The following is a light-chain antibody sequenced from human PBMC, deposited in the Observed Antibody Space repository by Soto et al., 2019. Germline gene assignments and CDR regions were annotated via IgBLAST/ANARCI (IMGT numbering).Light chain of an antibody. V-gene: IGLV1-44*01. Sequence: QSVLTQPPSASGTPGQRVTLSCSGSSSNIGSNTVNWYQQLPGTAPKLLIYSNNQRPSGVPDRFSGSKSGTSASLAISGLQSEDEADYYCAAWDDSLNGVVFGGGTQVTVL. CDR3: AAWDDSLNGVV. CDR2: SNN. J-gene: IGLJ2*01. CDR1: SSNIGSNT.